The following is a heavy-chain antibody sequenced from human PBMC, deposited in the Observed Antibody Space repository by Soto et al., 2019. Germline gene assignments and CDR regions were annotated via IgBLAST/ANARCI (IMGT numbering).Heavy chain of an antibody. CDR3: ARAEVVPAVWFDP. V-gene: IGHV1-3*01. D-gene: IGHD2-2*01. Sequence: ASVKGSCKASGYTFTNYAVHWVRQAPGQRLEWMGWINAGNGNTKYSQKFQDRVTITRDTSASTAYMELSSLTSEDTAVYYCARAEVVPAVWFDPWGQGTLVTVSS. J-gene: IGHJ5*02. CDR1: GYTFTNYA. CDR2: INAGNGNT.